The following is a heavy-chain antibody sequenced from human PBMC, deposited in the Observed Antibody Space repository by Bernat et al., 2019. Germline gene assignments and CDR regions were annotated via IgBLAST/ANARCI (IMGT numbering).Heavy chain of an antibody. CDR2: ISGTGVLT. D-gene: IGHD6-6*01. CDR3: ARADRVLHDAFDI. J-gene: IGHJ3*02. CDR1: GFTFSNYA. Sequence: EVQLLESGGGLVQSGGPLKISCGASGFTFSNYAMCWVRQAPGKGLEWVSGISGTGVLTYYADSVKGRFTISRDNSKDTLYLQMYGLRAEDTAVYYCARADRVLHDAFDIWGQGTMVTVSS. V-gene: IGHV3-23*01.